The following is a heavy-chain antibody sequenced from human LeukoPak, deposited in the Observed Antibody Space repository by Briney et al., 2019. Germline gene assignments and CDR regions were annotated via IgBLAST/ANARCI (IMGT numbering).Heavy chain of an antibody. J-gene: IGHJ4*02. D-gene: IGHD4-23*01. V-gene: IGHV3-23*01. Sequence: PGGSLRLSCAASGFTFSSYAMSWVRQAPGKGLEWVSAISGSGGSTYYADSVKGRFTISRDNSKNTLYLQMNSLRAEDTAVYYCAKDHDYGGNSDYFDYWGQGTLVPVSS. CDR2: ISGSGGST. CDR3: AKDHDYGGNSDYFDY. CDR1: GFTFSSYA.